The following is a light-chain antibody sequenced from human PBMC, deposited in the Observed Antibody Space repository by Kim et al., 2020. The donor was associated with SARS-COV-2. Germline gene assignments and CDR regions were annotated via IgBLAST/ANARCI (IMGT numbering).Light chain of an antibody. CDR3: ATWDTSLNSGI. J-gene: IGLJ2*01. CDR1: APYFGSMF. Sequence: QSRTISCAGGAPYFGSMFVTRYHPVPGTAPKRFFYDNKKRPSGIPYRFSGSKSGTSATLGITGVQPGDEADYYCATWDTSLNSGIFAGGTQLTVL. V-gene: IGLV1-51*01. CDR2: DNK.